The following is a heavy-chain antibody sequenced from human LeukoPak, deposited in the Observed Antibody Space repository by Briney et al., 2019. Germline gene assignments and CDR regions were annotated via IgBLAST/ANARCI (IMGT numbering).Heavy chain of an antibody. D-gene: IGHD6-19*01. V-gene: IGHV3-23*01. CDR3: AKDLVAVAGTAYFDY. CDR1: GFSFRSFA. J-gene: IGHJ4*02. Sequence: PGRSLRVFCAASGFSFRSFAISWVRQAPVGGLGFVFAISGSGGSTYYADSVKGRFTISRDNSKNTLYLQMNSLRAEDTAVYYCAKDLVAVAGTAYFDYWGQGTLVTVSS. CDR2: ISGSGGST.